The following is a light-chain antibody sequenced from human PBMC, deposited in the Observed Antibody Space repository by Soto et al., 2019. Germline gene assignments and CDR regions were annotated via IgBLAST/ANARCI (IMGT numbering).Light chain of an antibody. CDR1: QSISSH. CDR2: GAS. J-gene: IGKJ2*01. V-gene: IGKV1-39*01. Sequence: DIQMTQSPSSLSASLGDRVTITCRTSQSISSHLNWYQHKPGKAPKLLIFGASSLQSGVPSRISGSGSETDFTLTISRLFPEDFATYYCQQSYGTSRTFGQGTRLEVK. CDR3: QQSYGTSRT.